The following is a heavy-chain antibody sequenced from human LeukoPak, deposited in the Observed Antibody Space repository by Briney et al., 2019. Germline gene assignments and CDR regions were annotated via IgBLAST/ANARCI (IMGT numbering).Heavy chain of an antibody. V-gene: IGHV3-21*01. Sequence: GESLRLSCAASGFTFSSYSMNWVRQAPGKGLEWVSSISSSSSYIYYADSVKGRFTISRDNAKNSLYLQMNSLRAEDTAVYYCATSSGWPFNWFDPWGQGTLVTVSS. J-gene: IGHJ5*02. CDR1: GFTFSSYS. D-gene: IGHD6-19*01. CDR2: ISSSSSYI. CDR3: ATSSGWPFNWFDP.